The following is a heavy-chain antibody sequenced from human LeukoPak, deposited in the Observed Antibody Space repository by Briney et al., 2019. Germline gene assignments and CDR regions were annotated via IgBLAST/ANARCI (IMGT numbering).Heavy chain of an antibody. D-gene: IGHD3-10*01. Sequence: KASETLSLTCTVSGGSISSSSYYWGWIRQPPGKGLEWIGSIYYSGSTYYNPSLKSRVTISVDTSKNQFSLKLSSVTAADTAVYYCARPRGRNYMDVWGKGTTVTVSS. CDR2: IYYSGST. V-gene: IGHV4-39*01. CDR3: ARPRGRNYMDV. CDR1: GGSISSSSYY. J-gene: IGHJ6*03.